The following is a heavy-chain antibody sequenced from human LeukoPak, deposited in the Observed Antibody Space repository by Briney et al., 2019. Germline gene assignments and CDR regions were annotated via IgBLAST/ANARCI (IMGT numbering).Heavy chain of an antibody. CDR3: ARESGGWAVDY. D-gene: IGHD6-19*01. Sequence: ASVTVSFKSSGYTFTNYYIHWVRQAPGQGLEWMGIIRPSGGSTSYAQKFQGRVTMTRDTSTSTVYMELSSLGSEDTAVYYCARESGGWAVDYWGQGTLVTVSS. CDR2: IRPSGGST. V-gene: IGHV1-46*01. CDR1: GYTFTNYY. J-gene: IGHJ4*02.